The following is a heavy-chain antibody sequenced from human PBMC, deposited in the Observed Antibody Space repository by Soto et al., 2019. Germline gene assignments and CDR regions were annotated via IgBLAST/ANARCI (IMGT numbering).Heavy chain of an antibody. D-gene: IGHD3-10*01. J-gene: IGHJ6*02. CDR2: IYSDGRGP. V-gene: IGHV3-74*03. Sequence: GGSLRLSCAASGFTFSNYWMHWVRQAPGKGLVWVSRIYSDGRGPVYADSVKGRFTVSTDNFKGTLYLQMNSLTKDDSAVYFCAKAPFRRPYYFYGMDVWGQGTTVTVSS. CDR3: AKAPFRRPYYFYGMDV. CDR1: GFTFSNYW.